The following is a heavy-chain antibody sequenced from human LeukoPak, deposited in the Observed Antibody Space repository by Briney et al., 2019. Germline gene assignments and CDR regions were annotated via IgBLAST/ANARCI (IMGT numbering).Heavy chain of an antibody. Sequence: PSQTLSLTCTVSGGSISNDGYYWSWIRQPPGKGLEWIGNIYYSGSTYYNPSLKSRVTISLDRSKNQFSLNLTSVTAADTAVYYCARGGGITLSYWGQGTLVTVSS. D-gene: IGHD3-10*02. CDR2: IYYSGST. V-gene: IGHV4-30-2*01. CDR3: ARGGGITLSY. J-gene: IGHJ4*02. CDR1: GGSISNDGYY.